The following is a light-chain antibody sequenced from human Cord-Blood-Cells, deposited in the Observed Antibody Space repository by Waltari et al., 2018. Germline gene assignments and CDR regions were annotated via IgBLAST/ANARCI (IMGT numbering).Light chain of an antibody. V-gene: IGKV3-20*01. CDR2: GAS. CDR1: QSVSSSY. CDR3: QQYGSSPPYT. J-gene: IGKJ2*01. Sequence: DIVLPQSPGTLSLSSGDRATLSCRASQSVSSSYLAWYQQKPGQAPRLLIYGASSRATGIPDRFSGSGSGTDFTLTISRLEPEDVAVYYCQQYGSSPPYTFGQGTKLEIK.